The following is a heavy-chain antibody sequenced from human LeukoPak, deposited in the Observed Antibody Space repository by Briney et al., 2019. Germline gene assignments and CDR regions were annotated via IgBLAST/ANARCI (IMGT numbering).Heavy chain of an antibody. CDR1: GYTFTDCY. V-gene: IGHV1-2*06. J-gene: IGHJ4*02. Sequence: ASVKVSCKASGYTFTDCYMHWVRQAPGQGFEWMGRITPNNGGTNYAQKFQGRVTMTRDTSISTAYTELSRLRSDDTAVYYCAREIGGATSFDYWGQGALVTVSS. D-gene: IGHD1-26*01. CDR2: ITPNNGGT. CDR3: AREIGGATSFDY.